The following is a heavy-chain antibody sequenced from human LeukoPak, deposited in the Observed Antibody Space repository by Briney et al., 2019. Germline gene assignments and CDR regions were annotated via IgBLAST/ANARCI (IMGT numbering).Heavy chain of an antibody. CDR3: ASLLESDAFDT. V-gene: IGHV4-38-2*01. J-gene: IGHJ3*02. Sequence: SDTLSLTCAVSGYSISSSYYWGWIRQPPGKGLEWIGSIYHSGSTYYNPSLKSRVTISVDTSKNQFSLKLTSVTTADTDVYCCASLLESDAFDTWGKGTMVTVSS. CDR2: IYHSGST. CDR1: GYSISSSYY.